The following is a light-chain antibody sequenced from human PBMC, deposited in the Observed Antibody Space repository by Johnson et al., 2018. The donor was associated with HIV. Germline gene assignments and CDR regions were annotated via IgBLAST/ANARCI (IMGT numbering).Light chain of an antibody. CDR2: ENN. CDR1: SSNIGNNY. V-gene: IGLV1-51*02. J-gene: IGLJ1*01. Sequence: QPPSVSAAPGQKVTISCSGSSSNIGNNYVSWYQQLPGTAPKLLIYENNKRPSGIPGRFSGSKSGPSATLGITGLQTGDEADYYCGTWDSSLTSYVFGAGTKVTVL. CDR3: GTWDSSLTSYV.